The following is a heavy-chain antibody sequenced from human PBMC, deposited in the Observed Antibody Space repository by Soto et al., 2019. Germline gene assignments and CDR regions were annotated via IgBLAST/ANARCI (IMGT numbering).Heavy chain of an antibody. CDR2: LSSDGSNN. J-gene: IGHJ6*01. V-gene: IGHV3-30-3*01. CDR1: GFALSPYT. CDR3: AKDAAMHATRLLSYFALDL. D-gene: IGHD3-10*01. Sequence: QVQLVESGGGVVQPGGSLRLSCAARGFALSPYTIHWVRQAPGKGLEWVAGLSSDGSNNFYPDSVKGRITISRDNSKTTVHLQINNLRPEDTAIYYCAKDAAMHATRLLSYFALDLWGRGTTVTVSS.